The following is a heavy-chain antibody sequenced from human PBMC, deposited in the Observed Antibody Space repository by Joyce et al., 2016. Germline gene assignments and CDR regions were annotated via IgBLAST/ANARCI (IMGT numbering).Heavy chain of an antibody. CDR1: GYTFTGYY. CDR2: IKPNSGGA. V-gene: IGHV1-2*02. D-gene: IGHD3-3*01. Sequence: QVQLVQSGAEVKKPGASVKVSCKTSGYTFTGYYMHGVRPAPGQGLEGMGWIKPNSGGANYAQKFQGRVTMTRDTSISTAYLELSRLRSDDTAVYYCARGGLWSGYDDIDYWGQGTLVTVSS. J-gene: IGHJ4*02. CDR3: ARGGLWSGYDDIDY.